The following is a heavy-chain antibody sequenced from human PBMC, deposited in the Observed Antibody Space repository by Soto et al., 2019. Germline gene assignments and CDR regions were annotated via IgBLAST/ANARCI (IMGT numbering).Heavy chain of an antibody. CDR2: ISAYNGNT. CDR1: GYTFTSYG. CDR3: ARDAPSLLPTAMVTFVPSGY. D-gene: IGHD5-18*01. J-gene: IGHJ4*02. Sequence: QVQLVQSGAEVKKPGASVKVSCKASGYTFTSYGISWVRQAPGQGLEWMGWISAYNGNTNYAQKLQGRVTMTTDTSTSTAYMELRSLRSDDTAVYYCARDAPSLLPTAMVTFVPSGYWGQGTLVTVSS. V-gene: IGHV1-18*01.